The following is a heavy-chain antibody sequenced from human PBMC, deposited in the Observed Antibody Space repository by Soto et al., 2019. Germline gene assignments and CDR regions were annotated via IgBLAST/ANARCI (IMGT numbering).Heavy chain of an antibody. Sequence: QPXESLRLSCAASGFTFSAYGMHWVRQAPGKGLERVAVISNDGNNKYHADSVKGRFTISRDNSKNTLYLQMNSLRAEDTAVYYCAKDSGRGSADYYFDYWGRGTLVTVSS. CDR2: ISNDGNNK. CDR1: GFTFSAYG. D-gene: IGHD3-10*01. V-gene: IGHV3-30*18. J-gene: IGHJ4*02. CDR3: AKDSGRGSADYYFDY.